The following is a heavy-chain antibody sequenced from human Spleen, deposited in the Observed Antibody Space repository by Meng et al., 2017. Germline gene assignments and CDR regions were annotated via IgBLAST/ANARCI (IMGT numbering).Heavy chain of an antibody. J-gene: IGHJ2*01. CDR2: IHNSGST. CDR1: GGSISSYY. Sequence: SETLSLTCTVSGGSISSYYWSWIRQSPGKELEWIGSIHNSGSTNYNASLKSRVTISVDMSKNQFALNLSPVTAADTAVYHCARGGANWGSHWYFDLWGRGTVVTVSS. V-gene: IGHV4-59*01. CDR3: ARGGANWGSHWYFDL. D-gene: IGHD7-27*01.